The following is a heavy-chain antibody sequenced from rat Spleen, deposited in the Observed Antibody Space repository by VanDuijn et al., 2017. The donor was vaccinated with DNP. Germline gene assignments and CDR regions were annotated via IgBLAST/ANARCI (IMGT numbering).Heavy chain of an antibody. Sequence: EVLLQESGPGLVKPSQSLSLTCSVTFYSITSSNNWNWLRKFPENKLEWMGHINGAGSTNYNPSLKSRISITRDTSKNQFFLQVNSVTTEDTATYYCARYGYTFDYWGQGVMVTVSS. CDR3: ARYGYTFDY. CDR2: INGAGST. CDR1: FYSITSSNN. J-gene: IGHJ2*01. D-gene: IGHD1-4*01. V-gene: IGHV3-3*01.